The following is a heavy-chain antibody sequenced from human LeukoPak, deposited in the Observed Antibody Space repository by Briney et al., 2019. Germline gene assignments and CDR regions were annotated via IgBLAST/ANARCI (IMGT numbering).Heavy chain of an antibody. CDR2: VDHTGST. V-gene: IGHV4-59*01. Sequence: ASETLSLTCSVSDDSITMYYWTWIRQPPGKGLEWIGYVDHTGSTNFNPSLNGRVSISRDTSKNLFSLRLRSVTAADTAVYFCARGRVSSSTWYSTYYYYFYMDVWGKGTTVTVSS. D-gene: IGHD4-11*01. J-gene: IGHJ6*03. CDR3: ARGRVSSSTWYSTYYYYFYMDV. CDR1: DDSITMYY.